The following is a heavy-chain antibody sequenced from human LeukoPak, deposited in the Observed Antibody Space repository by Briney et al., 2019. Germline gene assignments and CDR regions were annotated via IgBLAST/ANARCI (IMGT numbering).Heavy chain of an antibody. J-gene: IGHJ6*02. V-gene: IGHV4-39*01. CDR3: ARQHGGPYYYYYYGMDV. CDR1: GGSISSSSYY. CDR2: IYYSGST. Sequence: SETLSLTCTVSGGSISSSSYYWGWIRQPPGKGLEWIGSIYYSGSTYYNPSLKSRVTISVDTSKNQFSLKLSSVTAADTAVYYCARQHGGPYYYYYYGMDVWGQGTTVTVSS. D-gene: IGHD3-16*01.